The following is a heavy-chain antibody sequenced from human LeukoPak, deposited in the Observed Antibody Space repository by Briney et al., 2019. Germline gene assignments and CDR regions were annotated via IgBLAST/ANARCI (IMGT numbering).Heavy chain of an antibody. CDR3: ARDRCPGGGCYYWYFDL. CDR2: IKPNSGDT. D-gene: IGHD2-15*01. CDR1: GYTFTAYY. J-gene: IGHJ2*01. V-gene: IGHV1-2*02. Sequence: PAASVKVSCKASGYTFTAYYMHWVRQAPGQGPEWMGWIKPNSGDTWYAQKFQGRVTLTRDTSISTAYMELSSLDSDDTVVYYCARDRCPGGGCYYWYFDLWGRGTLVTVSS.